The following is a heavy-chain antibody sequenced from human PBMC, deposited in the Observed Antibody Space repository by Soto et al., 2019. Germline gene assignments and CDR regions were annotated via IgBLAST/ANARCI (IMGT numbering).Heavy chain of an antibody. D-gene: IGHD3-16*01. V-gene: IGHV1-2*02. Sequence: ASVKVSFKASGYTFTEYYLYWGRQAPGQGPEWLGGINPRTGDTNQAQKFQGRVTMTRDMSLTTAYMELHRLTSDDTAVYYCARDPIGGGAPYYFDYWGQGPLVTVSS. J-gene: IGHJ4*02. CDR3: ARDPIGGGAPYYFDY. CDR2: INPRTGDT. CDR1: GYTFTEYY.